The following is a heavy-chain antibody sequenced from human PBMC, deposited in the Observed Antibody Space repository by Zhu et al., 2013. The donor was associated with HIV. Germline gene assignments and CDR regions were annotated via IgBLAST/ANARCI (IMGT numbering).Heavy chain of an antibody. J-gene: IGHJ5*02. CDR3: ARAKNSMIVLGPWPVRP. CDR2: ISAYNGNT. CDR1: GYTFTS. D-gene: IGHD3-22*01. Sequence: QVQLVQSGAEVKKPGASVKVSCKASGYTFTSYSWVRQAPGQGLEWMGWISAYNGNTNYAQKLQGRVTMTTDTSTSTAYMELRSLRSDDTAVYYCARAKNSMIVLGPWPVRPWGQGTLVTVSS. V-gene: IGHV1-18*01.